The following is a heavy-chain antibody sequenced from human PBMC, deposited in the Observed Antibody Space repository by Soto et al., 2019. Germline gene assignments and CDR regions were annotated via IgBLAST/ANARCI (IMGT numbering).Heavy chain of an antibody. V-gene: IGHV3-7*01. CDR3: ARDGAGYYYYGMDV. J-gene: IGHJ6*01. CDR1: GFTFNDYA. D-gene: IGHD6-13*01. CDR2: IKQDGSEK. Sequence: EVQLLESGGGLVQPGGSLRLSCTASGFTFNDYAMSWVRQAPGKGLEWVANIKQDGSEKYYVDSVKGRFTISRDNAKNSLYLQMNSLRAEDTAVYYCARDGAGYYYYGMDVW.